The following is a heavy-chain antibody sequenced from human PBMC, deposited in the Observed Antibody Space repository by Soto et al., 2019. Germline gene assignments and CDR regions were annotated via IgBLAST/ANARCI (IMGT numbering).Heavy chain of an antibody. CDR2: IIPIFGTA. CDR3: ARESDDSSGYYYTRWFDP. V-gene: IGHV1-69*06. D-gene: IGHD3-22*01. J-gene: IGHJ5*02. Sequence: GASVKVSCKASGGTFSSYAISWVRQAPGQGLEWMGGIIPIFGTANYAQKFQGRVTITADKSTSTAYMELSSLRSEDTAVYYCARESDDSSGYYYTRWFDPWGQGTLVTVSS. CDR1: GGTFSSYA.